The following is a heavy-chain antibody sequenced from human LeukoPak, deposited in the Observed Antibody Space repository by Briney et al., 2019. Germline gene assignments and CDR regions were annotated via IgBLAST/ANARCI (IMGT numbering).Heavy chain of an antibody. D-gene: IGHD1-26*01. Sequence: GASAKVSCKASGYTFTSYYMHWVRQAPGQGLEWMGIINPSGGSTSYAQKFQGRVTMTRDTSTSTVYMELSSLRSEDTAVYYCARHSGSYYALDYWGQGTLVTVSS. V-gene: IGHV1-46*01. J-gene: IGHJ4*02. CDR2: INPSGGST. CDR3: ARHSGSYYALDY. CDR1: GYTFTSYY.